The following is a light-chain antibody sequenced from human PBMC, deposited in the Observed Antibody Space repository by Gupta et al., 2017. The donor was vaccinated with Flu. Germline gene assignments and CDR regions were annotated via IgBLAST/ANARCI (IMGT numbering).Light chain of an antibody. V-gene: IGLV2-14*03. CDR1: SSDVGRSDS. J-gene: IGLJ1*01. CDR3: SSYQSVSTVYV. CDR2: DVS. Sequence: TISCAGTSSDVGRSDSVSWYQQPPGKAPTLLIYDVSSRPSGISSRFSGSKSGNTASLAISGLQAEDEPDYYCSSYQSVSTVYVFGTGTKGTVL.